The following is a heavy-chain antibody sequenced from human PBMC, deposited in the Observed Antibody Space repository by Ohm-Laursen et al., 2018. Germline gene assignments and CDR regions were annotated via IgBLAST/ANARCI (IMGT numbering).Heavy chain of an antibody. CDR2: ISSSGNII. Sequence: SLRLSCTASGFTFSDYYMTWIRQAPGKGLEWISCISSSGNIIYYTDSVKGRFTISRDNAKNSLFLQMNSLRAEDTAVYYCAGHSSTGNYFDYWGQGTLVTVSS. J-gene: IGHJ4*02. V-gene: IGHV3-11*01. CDR3: AGHSSTGNYFDY. CDR1: GFTFSDYY. D-gene: IGHD1-1*01.